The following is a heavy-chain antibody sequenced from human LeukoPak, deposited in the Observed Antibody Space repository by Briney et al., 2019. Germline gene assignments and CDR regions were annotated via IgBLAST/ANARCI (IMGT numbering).Heavy chain of an antibody. V-gene: IGHV3-48*04. J-gene: IGHJ4*02. CDR1: GFTFSSYG. Sequence: GGSLRLSCVVSGFTFSSYGMNWVRQAPGKGLEWLSYISGASNTIYCADSLKGRFNISRDNARNSLYLQMNSLRVEDTAVYYCARDSILGASYWGQGTLVTVSS. D-gene: IGHD2-8*02. CDR3: ARDSILGASY. CDR2: ISGASNTI.